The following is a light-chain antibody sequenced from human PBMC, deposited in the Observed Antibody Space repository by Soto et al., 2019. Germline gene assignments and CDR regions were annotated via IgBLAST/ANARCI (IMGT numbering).Light chain of an antibody. Sequence: DMQMSQSPYSVSASVGDRVTISCRASQSISSYLNWYQQKPGNAPKLLIYAASTLQSGVPSRFSGSGSGTDFTITISSLQPEDVATYYCQQLNSYRTFGQGTKVDIK. CDR3: QQLNSYRT. V-gene: IGKV1-9*01. CDR2: AAS. J-gene: IGKJ1*01. CDR1: QSISSY.